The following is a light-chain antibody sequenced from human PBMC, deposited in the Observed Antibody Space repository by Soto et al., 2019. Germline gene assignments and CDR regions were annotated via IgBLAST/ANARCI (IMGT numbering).Light chain of an antibody. V-gene: IGLV4-69*01. CDR3: QTWGTGILI. CDR2: LNRDGSH. J-gene: IGLJ2*01. Sequence: QSVLTQSPSASASLGASVKLTCTLSSGHSNYAIAWHQQQPEKGPRYLMKLNRDGSHSKGDGIPNRFSGSSSGAERYLTISSLQSEDEADYYCQTWGTGILIFGGGTKLT. CDR1: SGHSNYA.